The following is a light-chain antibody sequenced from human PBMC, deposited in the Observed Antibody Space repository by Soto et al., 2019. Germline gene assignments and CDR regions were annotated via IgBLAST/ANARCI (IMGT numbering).Light chain of an antibody. CDR3: QQYGLSPHT. V-gene: IGKV3-20*01. CDR1: QAVSTSY. Sequence: EIVLTQSPGTLSLSPGEKATLSCRASQAVSTSYLAWYQQRPGPAPRLLIYAVSSRATGIPDRFSGSGSGTDFTLSISRLEPEDFAVYYCQQYGLSPHTFGQGTKLEIK. J-gene: IGKJ2*01. CDR2: AVS.